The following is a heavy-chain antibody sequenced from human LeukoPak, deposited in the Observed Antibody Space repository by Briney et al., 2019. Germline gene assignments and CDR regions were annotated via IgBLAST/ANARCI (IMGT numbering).Heavy chain of an antibody. CDR2: IRWSGGTV. CDR1: GFTFPHYG. CDR3: TRGDGDDVGFFDL. Sequence: PGGSLRLSCVASGFTFPHYGMSWVRQAPGKGLEWVSGIRWSGGTVGYADSVKGRLTISRDDAKNSAYLQMNNLGVDDTAFYYCTRGDGDDVGFFDLWGRGTLVTVSS. J-gene: IGHJ2*01. D-gene: IGHD4-17*01. V-gene: IGHV3-20*04.